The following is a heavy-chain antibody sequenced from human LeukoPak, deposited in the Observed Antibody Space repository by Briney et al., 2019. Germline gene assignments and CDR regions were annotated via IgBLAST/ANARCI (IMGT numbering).Heavy chain of an antibody. CDR2: INSDGSRT. V-gene: IGHV3-74*03. CDR1: GFIFSRYW. J-gene: IGHJ1*01. D-gene: IGHD3-10*01. CDR3: ARHYYGSGSTFGIGPEYFQH. Sequence: GGSLRLSCEASGFIFSRYWMHWVRQAPGKGLVWVSRINSDGSRTTYADSVKGRFTISRDNSKNTLYLQMNSLRAEDTAVYYCARHYYGSGSTFGIGPEYFQHWGQGTLVTVSS.